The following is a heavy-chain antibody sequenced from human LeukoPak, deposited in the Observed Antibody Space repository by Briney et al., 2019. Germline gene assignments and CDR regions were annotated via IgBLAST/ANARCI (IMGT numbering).Heavy chain of an antibody. V-gene: IGHV3-7*01. Sequence: QPGGSLRLSCAASGFTFSSYWMSWVRQAPGKGLEWVANIKQDGSEKYYVDSVKGRFTIYRDNAKNSLHLQMNSLRAEDTAVYYCSRGNALTGVTMIRGATTPDYYYYYMDVWGKGTTVTISS. CDR1: GFTFSSYW. CDR2: IKQDGSEK. CDR3: SRGNALTGVTMIRGATTPDYYYYYMDV. J-gene: IGHJ6*03. D-gene: IGHD3-10*01.